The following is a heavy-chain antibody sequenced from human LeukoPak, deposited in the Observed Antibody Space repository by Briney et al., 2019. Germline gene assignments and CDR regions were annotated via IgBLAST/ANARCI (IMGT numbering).Heavy chain of an antibody. V-gene: IGHV3-23*01. J-gene: IGHJ4*02. CDR2: ISGSGGST. D-gene: IGHD5-12*01. CDR3: AKHVHSGYDYYDC. Sequence: GGSLRLSCAASGYTFSSYAMSWVRQAPGKGLEWVSAISGSGGSTNYADSVKGRFTISRDNSKNTLYLQMNSLRAEDTSVYYCAKHVHSGYDYYDCWGQGTLVTVSS. CDR1: GYTFSSYA.